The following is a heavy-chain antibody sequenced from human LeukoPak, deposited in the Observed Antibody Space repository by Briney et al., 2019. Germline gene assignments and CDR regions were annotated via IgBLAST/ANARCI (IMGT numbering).Heavy chain of an antibody. D-gene: IGHD6-13*01. V-gene: IGHV1-2*04. CDR3: ARDAAAAGTASYYFDY. CDR2: INPNSGGT. Sequence: ASVKVSCKASGYTFIGYYMHWVRQAPGQGLEWMGWINPNSGGTNYAQKFQGWVTMTRDTSISTAYMELSRLRSDDTAVYYCARDAAAAGTASYYFDYWGQGTLVTVSS. CDR1: GYTFIGYY. J-gene: IGHJ4*02.